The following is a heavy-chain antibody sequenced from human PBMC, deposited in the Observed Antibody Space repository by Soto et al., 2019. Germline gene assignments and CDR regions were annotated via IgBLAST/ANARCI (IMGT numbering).Heavy chain of an antibody. D-gene: IGHD5-12*01. J-gene: IGHJ4*02. CDR3: AREKSILATTIDY. CDR2: ISSSSSTI. V-gene: IGHV3-48*01. Sequence: GGSLRLSCAASGFTFSSYSMNWVRQAPGKGLEWVSYISSSSSTIYYADSVKGRFTISRDNAKNSLYLQMNSLRAEDTAVYYCAREKSILATTIDYWGQGTLVTVSS. CDR1: GFTFSSYS.